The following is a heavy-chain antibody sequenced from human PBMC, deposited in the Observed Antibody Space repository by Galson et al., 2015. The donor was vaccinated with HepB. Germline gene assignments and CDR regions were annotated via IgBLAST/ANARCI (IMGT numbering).Heavy chain of an antibody. CDR1: GFPVSSDY. CDR3: ATGRGFLLRY. Sequence: SLRLSCAASGFPVSSDYVHWVRQAPGKGLGWVSVITTDGSTYYADSVKGRFTISRDSPKNTVSLQMNSLRADDTAVYYCATGRGFLLRYWGQGTLVTVSS. J-gene: IGHJ4*02. D-gene: IGHD3-22*01. CDR2: ITTDGST. V-gene: IGHV3-53*01.